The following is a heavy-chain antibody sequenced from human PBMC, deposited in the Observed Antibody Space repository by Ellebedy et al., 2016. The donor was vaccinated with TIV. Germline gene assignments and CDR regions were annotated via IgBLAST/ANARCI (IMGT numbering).Heavy chain of an antibody. D-gene: IGHD1-26*01. CDR3: ARGTGSNRSGAFGI. J-gene: IGHJ3*02. CDR2: IFYSGST. V-gene: IGHV4-59*01. Sequence: MPSETLSLTCSPYGGSFSSNYWSWIRQPPGKGLEWLGYIFYSGSTNSNPSLKSRVTISVNSSKSQFSLKQRSVTAADTAVYYCARGTGSNRSGAFGIWGQGTVVTVSS. CDR1: GGSFSSNY.